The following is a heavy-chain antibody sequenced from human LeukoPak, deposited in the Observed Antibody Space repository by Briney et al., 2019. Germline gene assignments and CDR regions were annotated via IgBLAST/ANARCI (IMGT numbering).Heavy chain of an antibody. J-gene: IGHJ5*02. CDR2: INPSGGST. Sequence: ASVKVSCKASGYTFTSYYMHWVRQAPGQGLEWMGIINPSGGSTSYAQKFQGRVTMTRDMSTSTDYMELSSLRSEDTAVYYCARDNSVEDTAWWFDPWGQGTLVTVPS. V-gene: IGHV1-46*01. D-gene: IGHD4-23*01. CDR1: GYTFTSYY. CDR3: ARDNSVEDTAWWFDP.